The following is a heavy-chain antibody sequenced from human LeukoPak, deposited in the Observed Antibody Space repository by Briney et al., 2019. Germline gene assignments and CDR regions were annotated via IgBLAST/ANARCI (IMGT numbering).Heavy chain of an antibody. CDR1: GFTFSRYW. Sequence: PGGSLRLSCAASGFTFSRYWMHWVRQAPGNGLVWVSRIKTDGTYTSYADSVKGRFTISRDNAKSTLYLQMNALRGEDTAVYYCASEEGGLDVWGQGTTVTVSS. J-gene: IGHJ6*02. V-gene: IGHV3-74*01. CDR2: IKTDGTYT. CDR3: ASEEGGLDV.